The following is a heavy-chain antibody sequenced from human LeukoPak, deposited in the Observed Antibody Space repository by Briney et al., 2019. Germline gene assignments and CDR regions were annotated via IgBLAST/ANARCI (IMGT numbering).Heavy chain of an antibody. CDR3: ARQWDSTGYHEYFQD. CDR2: INYSGTT. CDR1: GGSISRSDFY. D-gene: IGHD3-22*01. Sequence: SETLSLTCTVSGGSISRSDFYWGWIRQPPGMGLEWIGSINYSGTTYYNPSLKRRVTISVDTSKNQFSLKLDSVTAADTAVYYCARQWDSTGYHEYFQDWGQGTLVTVFS. J-gene: IGHJ1*01. V-gene: IGHV4-39*01.